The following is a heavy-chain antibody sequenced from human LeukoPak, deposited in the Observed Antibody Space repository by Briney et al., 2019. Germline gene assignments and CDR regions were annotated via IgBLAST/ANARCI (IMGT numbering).Heavy chain of an antibody. J-gene: IGHJ4*02. CDR1: GFTFSGSA. D-gene: IGHD2-21*01. V-gene: IGHV3-73*01. Sequence: GGSLRLSCAASGFTFSGSAMHWVRQASGKWLEWVGRIRSKANNYATTYAASVKGRFTISRDDSKNTAYLQMNSLKTEDTAVYYCKGGGDYSGYWGQGTLVTVSS. CDR3: KGGGDYSGY. CDR2: IRSKANNYAT.